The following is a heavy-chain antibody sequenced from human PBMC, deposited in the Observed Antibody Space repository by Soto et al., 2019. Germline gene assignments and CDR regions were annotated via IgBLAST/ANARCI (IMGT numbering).Heavy chain of an antibody. D-gene: IGHD3-10*01. CDR1: GGSISSGDYY. V-gene: IGHV4-30-4*01. Sequence: SETLSLTCTVSGGSISSGDYYWSWIRQPPGKGLEWIGYIYYSGSTYYNPSLKSRVTISVDTSKNQFSLKLSSVTAADTAVYYCARGTDPYYYGSGSPHFDYWGQGTLVTV. CDR3: ARGTDPYYYGSGSPHFDY. J-gene: IGHJ4*02. CDR2: IYYSGST.